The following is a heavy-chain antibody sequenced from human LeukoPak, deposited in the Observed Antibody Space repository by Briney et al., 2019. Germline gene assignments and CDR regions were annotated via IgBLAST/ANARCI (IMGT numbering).Heavy chain of an antibody. Sequence: PSQTLSLTCTVSGGSISSGGYYWSWIRQPPGKGLEWIGYIYHSGSTYYNPSLKSRVTISVDTSKNQFSLKLSSVTAADTAVYYCASALWFGELDYYYGMDVWGQGTTVTVSS. CDR2: IYHSGST. J-gene: IGHJ6*02. V-gene: IGHV4-30-2*05. CDR1: GGSISSGGYY. D-gene: IGHD3-10*01. CDR3: ASALWFGELDYYYGMDV.